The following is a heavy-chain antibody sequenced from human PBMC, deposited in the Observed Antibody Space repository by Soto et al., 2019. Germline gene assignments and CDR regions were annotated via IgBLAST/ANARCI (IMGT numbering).Heavy chain of an antibody. V-gene: IGHV1-18*01. CDR2: ISAYNGNT. CDR3: AREYSSSSLPNYYYGMDV. D-gene: IGHD6-6*01. CDR1: GYTFTSYG. J-gene: IGHJ6*02. Sequence: QVQMVQSGAEVKKPGASVKFSCKASGYTFTSYGISWVRQAPGQGLEWMGWISAYNGNTNYAQKLQGRVTMTTDTSTSTAYIELRSLRSDDTGVYYCAREYSSSSLPNYYYGMDVWGQGTTVTVSS.